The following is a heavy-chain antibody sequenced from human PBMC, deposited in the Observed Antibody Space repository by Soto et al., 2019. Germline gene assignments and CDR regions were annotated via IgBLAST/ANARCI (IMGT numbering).Heavy chain of an antibody. CDR3: VRALRHTAMVYPWFDP. J-gene: IGHJ5*02. CDR1: GASVSTGAYY. Sequence: QVQLQESGPRLVKPSHTLSLTCTVSGASVSTGAYYWGWVRQRPGRGLEWIGYVYESGYTYYNMSLKRRLTISLDRSNNQFSLGLTSVTAADTAVYYCVRALRHTAMVYPWFDPWGQGTLVTVSS. V-gene: IGHV4-31*03. D-gene: IGHD5-18*01. CDR2: VYESGYT.